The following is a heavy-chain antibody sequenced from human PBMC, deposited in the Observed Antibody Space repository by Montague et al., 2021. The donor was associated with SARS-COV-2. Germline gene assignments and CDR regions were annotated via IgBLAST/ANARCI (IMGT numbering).Heavy chain of an antibody. D-gene: IGHD1-20*01. CDR2: INYSGSN. J-gene: IGHJ4*02. Sequence: SETLSLTCSVSGGSIGHYNWNWLRQPPRQGLEWIGHINYSGSNTYSPTFKSRVTITIATHTNKIHLKLSLDTAAATAVYYCAWSLVPSGPVYLPYWGQGTLVTVSS. CDR3: AWSLVPSGPVYLPY. V-gene: IGHV4-59*01. CDR1: GGSIGHYN.